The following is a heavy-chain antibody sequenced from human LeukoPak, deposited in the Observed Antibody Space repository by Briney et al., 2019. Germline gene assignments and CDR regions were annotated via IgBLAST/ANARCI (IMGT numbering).Heavy chain of an antibody. CDR3: AKGSVAGIRNYIDL. Sequence: PGGSLRLSCAASGFTLSSYGMHWVRQAPGKGLEWVAVISYDGSNKYYADSVKGRFIISRDNSKNTLYLQMDALRAGDTAVYYCAKGSVAGIRNYIDLWGQGTLVAVSS. CDR1: GFTLSSYG. CDR2: ISYDGSNK. D-gene: IGHD6-19*01. J-gene: IGHJ4*02. V-gene: IGHV3-30*18.